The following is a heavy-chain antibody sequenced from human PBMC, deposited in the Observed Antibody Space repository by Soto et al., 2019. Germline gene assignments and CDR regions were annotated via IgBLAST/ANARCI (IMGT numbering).Heavy chain of an antibody. J-gene: IGHJ4*02. V-gene: IGHV3-23*01. CDR3: AKTLRYFDWFPVDY. CDR1: GFTFSSYA. Sequence: GGSLRLSCAASGFTFSSYAMSWVRQAPGKGLEWVSAISGSGGSTYYADSVKGRFTISRDNSKNTLYLQMNSLRAEDTAVYYCAKTLRYFDWFPVDYWGQGTQVTVS. D-gene: IGHD3-9*01. CDR2: ISGSGGST.